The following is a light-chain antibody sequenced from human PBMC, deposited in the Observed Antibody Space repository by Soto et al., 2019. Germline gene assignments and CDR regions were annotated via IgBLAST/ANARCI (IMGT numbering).Light chain of an antibody. V-gene: IGKV3-20*01. CDR3: QQYGSSPGT. J-gene: IGKJ2*02. CDR2: GAS. Sequence: EIVLTQSPGTLSLSPGERATLSCRASQSVGSNFLAWYQQKPGQAPKLLISGASSRATGIPDSFSGSGSGTDFTLTISRLEPEDFALYSCQQYGSSPGTFGQGTKLEIK. CDR1: QSVGSNF.